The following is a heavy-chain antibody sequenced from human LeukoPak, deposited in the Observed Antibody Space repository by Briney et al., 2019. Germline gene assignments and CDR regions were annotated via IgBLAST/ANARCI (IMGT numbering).Heavy chain of an antibody. CDR3: ARDASTRSFDY. CDR2: ISSSSSYI. V-gene: IGHV3-21*01. Sequence: GGSLRLSCAASGFTFSSYSMNWVRQAPGKGLEWVSSISSSSSYIYYADSVKGRFTISRDNAKNSLYLQMNSLRAEDTAVYYCARDASTRSFDYWGREPWSPSPQ. J-gene: IGHJ4*02. CDR1: GFTFSSYS.